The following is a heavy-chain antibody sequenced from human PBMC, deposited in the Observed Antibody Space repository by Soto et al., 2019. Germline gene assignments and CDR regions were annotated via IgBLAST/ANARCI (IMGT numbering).Heavy chain of an antibody. D-gene: IGHD1-1*01. CDR1: GGSFSGYY. CDR2: INHSGST. J-gene: IGHJ3*02. V-gene: IGHV4-34*01. CDR3: ARADPRIKLPHPARARGDERAFDI. Sequence: PSETLSLTCAVYGGSFSGYYWSWIRQPPGKGLEWIGEINHSGSTNYNPSLKSRVTISVDTSKNQFSLKLSSGTAADTAVYYCARADPRIKLPHPARARGDERAFDIWGQETMVTVS.